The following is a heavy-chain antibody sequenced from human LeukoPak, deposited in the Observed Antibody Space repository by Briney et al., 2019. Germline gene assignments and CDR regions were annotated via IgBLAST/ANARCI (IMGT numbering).Heavy chain of an antibody. CDR2: INHSGST. J-gene: IGHJ5*02. Sequence: SETLSLTCAVYGGSFSGYYWSWIRQPPGKGLEWIGEINHSGSTNYNPSLKSRVTISVDTSKNQFSLKLSSVTAADTAVYYCARKGIAAAGTHNWFDPWGQGTLVTVSS. V-gene: IGHV4-34*01. CDR1: GGSFSGYY. D-gene: IGHD6-13*01. CDR3: ARKGIAAAGTHNWFDP.